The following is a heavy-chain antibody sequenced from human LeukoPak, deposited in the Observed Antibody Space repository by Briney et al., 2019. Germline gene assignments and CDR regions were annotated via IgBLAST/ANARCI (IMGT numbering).Heavy chain of an antibody. Sequence: GGSLRLSCAASGFTFSDHYMNWIRQTPGKGLEWVSHISSRGRTTYYADSVRGRFIMSRDNTKNSLFLQMNSLRADDTAVYYCARGGYGSASTVDYWGQGTLVTVSS. J-gene: IGHJ4*02. CDR1: GFTFSDHY. V-gene: IGHV3-11*01. CDR3: ARGGYGSASTVDY. CDR2: ISSRGRTT. D-gene: IGHD3-10*01.